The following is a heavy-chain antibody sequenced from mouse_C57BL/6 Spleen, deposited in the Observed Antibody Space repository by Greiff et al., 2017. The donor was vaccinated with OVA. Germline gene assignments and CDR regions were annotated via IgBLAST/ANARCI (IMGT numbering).Heavy chain of an antibody. Sequence: EVMLVESGGGLVKPGGSLKLSCAASGFTFSDYGMHWVRQAPEKGLEWVAYISSGSSTIYYAETVKGRFTISRDNAKNTLFLQMTSLRSEDTAMYYCARGFHTAQFAYWGQGTLVTVSA. J-gene: IGHJ3*01. CDR1: GFTFSDYG. CDR3: ARGFHTAQFAY. V-gene: IGHV5-17*01. CDR2: ISSGSSTI. D-gene: IGHD3-2*02.